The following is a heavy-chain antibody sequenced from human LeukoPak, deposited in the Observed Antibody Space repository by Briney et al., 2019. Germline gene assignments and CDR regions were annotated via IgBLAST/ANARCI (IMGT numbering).Heavy chain of an antibody. V-gene: IGHV3-11*01. CDR1: GFTFSDYY. CDR2: ISSSGSTI. J-gene: IGHJ4*02. CDR3: AFSPSDGSGSYGTFDY. Sequence: KPGGSLRLSCAASGFTFSDYYMSWIRQAPGKGLEWASYISSSGSTIYYADSVKGRFTISRDNAKNSLYLQMNSLRAEDTAVYYCAFSPSDGSGSYGTFDYWGQGTLVTVSS. D-gene: IGHD3-10*01.